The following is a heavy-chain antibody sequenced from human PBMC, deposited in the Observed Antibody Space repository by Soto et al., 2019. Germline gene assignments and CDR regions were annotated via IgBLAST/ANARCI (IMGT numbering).Heavy chain of an antibody. CDR3: ARDRPDDRNSFDAFDI. Sequence: KPSETLSLTCTVSGGSISSYFYIWVRQPPGKGLECIWSVYYTGTTYYNPSLKSRVTISVDTSNNHFSLKLSSVTAADTAVYYCARDRPDDRNSFDAFDIWGQGTMVHVSS. V-gene: IGHV4-59*01. CDR2: VYYTGTT. J-gene: IGHJ3*02. D-gene: IGHD1-1*01. CDR1: GGSISSYF.